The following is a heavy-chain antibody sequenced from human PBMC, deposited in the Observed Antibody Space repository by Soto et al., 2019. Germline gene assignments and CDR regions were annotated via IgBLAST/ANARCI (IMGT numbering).Heavy chain of an antibody. Sequence: PGGSLRLSCAASGFTCSSLGMSWVRQAPGKGLEWVSGISGSGGSTYYADSVKGRFTISRDNSKNTLYLQMKSLRTDDTAIYYCAKGHQPGNSWGQGALVTVSS. CDR1: GFTCSSLG. CDR2: ISGSGGST. V-gene: IGHV3-23*01. D-gene: IGHD2-2*01. J-gene: IGHJ4*02. CDR3: AKGHQPGNS.